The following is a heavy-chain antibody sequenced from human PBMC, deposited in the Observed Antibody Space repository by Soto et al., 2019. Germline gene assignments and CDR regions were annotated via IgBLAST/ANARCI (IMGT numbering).Heavy chain of an antibody. CDR1: GFTFSSYA. D-gene: IGHD2-2*01. Sequence: XVSLRLSCAASGFTFSSYAMHWVRQAPGKGLEWVAVISYDGSNKYYADSVKGRFTISRDNSKNTLYLQMNSLRAEDTAVYYCARDGRDIVVVPAAITQQWLVDTRMGFDYWGQGTLVTVSS. CDR3: ARDGRDIVVVPAAITQQWLVDTRMGFDY. J-gene: IGHJ4*02. V-gene: IGHV3-30-3*01. CDR2: ISYDGSNK.